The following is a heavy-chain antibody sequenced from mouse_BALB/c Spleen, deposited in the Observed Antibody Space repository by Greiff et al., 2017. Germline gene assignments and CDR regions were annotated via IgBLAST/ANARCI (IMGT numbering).Heavy chain of an antibody. CDR1: GFNIKDYY. D-gene: IGHD2-1*01. CDR3: DAARDYGNYGGDVMDY. CDR2: IDPENGDT. J-gene: IGHJ4*01. V-gene: IGHV14-4*02. Sequence: VQLQQSGAELVRSGASVKLSCTASGFNIKDYYMHWVKQRPEQGLEWIGWIDPENGDTEYAPKFQGKATMTADTSTNTAYLQLSRLTTEDTAVYYCDAARDYGNYGGDVMDYWGQGTSVTVSS.